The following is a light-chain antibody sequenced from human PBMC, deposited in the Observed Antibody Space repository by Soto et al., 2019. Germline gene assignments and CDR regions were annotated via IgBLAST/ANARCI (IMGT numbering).Light chain of an antibody. CDR1: QSVGSSY. V-gene: IGKV3-20*01. CDR2: GTS. J-gene: IGKJ1*01. Sequence: EVVLTQSPGTLSLSPGERATLSCRASQSVGSSYLAWYQQKPGQAPRVLIYGTSSRATGIPDRFSGSGSGTDFTLTISSLEPEDFAVYYCQQYGGSPRTFGQGAKVDIK. CDR3: QQYGGSPRT.